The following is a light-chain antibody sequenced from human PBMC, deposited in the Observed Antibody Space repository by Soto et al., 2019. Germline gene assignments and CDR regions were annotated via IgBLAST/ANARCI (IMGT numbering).Light chain of an antibody. CDR2: QTS. CDR1: QYINTR. Sequence: IVLTQSPATLSSFPGDRVTLSCMASQYINTRLAWYQHRPGQAPRLLIYQTSIRAAGIPARFSASGTGTDFTLTISDVQHEDFAVYYCHQRQSWPRTFGQGTKVDIK. J-gene: IGKJ1*01. CDR3: HQRQSWPRT. V-gene: IGKV3-11*01.